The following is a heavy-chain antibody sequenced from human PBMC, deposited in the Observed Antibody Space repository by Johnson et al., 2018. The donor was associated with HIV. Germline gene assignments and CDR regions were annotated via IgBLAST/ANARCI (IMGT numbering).Heavy chain of an antibody. J-gene: IGHJ3*02. CDR3: VRDDYAFHI. CDR2: IRQDGREK. CDR1: GFTFSSYW. V-gene: IGHV3-7*04. Sequence: VQLVESGGDVVQPGGSLRLSCAASGFTFSSYWMTWVRQAPGKGLEWVANIRQDGREKYCLDSVKGRFTISRDNAKNTLYLEMKSLRVDDTAVYYCVRDDYAFHIWGQGTMVTVSS. D-gene: IGHD2-21*02.